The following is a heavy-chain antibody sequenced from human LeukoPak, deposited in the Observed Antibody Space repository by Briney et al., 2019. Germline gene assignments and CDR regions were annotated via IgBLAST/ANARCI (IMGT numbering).Heavy chain of an antibody. CDR2: ISGSGGST. J-gene: IGHJ4*02. CDR3: AKPSGYGSGSYVLWYFDY. CDR1: GFTFSSYA. V-gene: IGHV3-23*01. D-gene: IGHD3-10*01. Sequence: GGSLRLSCAASGFTFSSYAMRWVRQAPGKGLEWVSAISGSGGSTYYADSVKGRFTISRDNSKNTLYLQMNSLRAEDTAVYYCAKPSGYGSGSYVLWYFDYWGQGTLVTVSS.